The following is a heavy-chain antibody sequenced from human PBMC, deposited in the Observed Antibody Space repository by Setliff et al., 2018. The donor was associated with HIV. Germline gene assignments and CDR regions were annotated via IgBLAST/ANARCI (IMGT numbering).Heavy chain of an antibody. CDR3: ARMQQLPALSHDH. Sequence: SETLSLTCTVSDDSISTYYWSWIRQPPGKGLEWIGYIYSSGYTNYNPSLKSRVTISVDTSKNEVSLRMTSVIAADTAVYFCARMQQLPALSHDHWGQGMLVTVSS. J-gene: IGHJ4*02. CDR2: IYSSGYT. V-gene: IGHV4-4*09. CDR1: DDSISTYY. D-gene: IGHD6-13*01.